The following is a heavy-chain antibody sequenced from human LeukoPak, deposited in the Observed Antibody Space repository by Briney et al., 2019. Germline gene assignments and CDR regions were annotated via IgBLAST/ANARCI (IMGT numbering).Heavy chain of an antibody. CDR1: GLTFSSYA. CDR2: ISGSGGST. J-gene: IGHJ4*02. CDR3: AKDQYYYDSSGYFDY. Sequence: GGSLRLSCAASGLTFSSYAMSWVRQAPGKGLEWVSAISGSGGSTYYADSVKGRFTISRDNSKNTLYLQMNSLRAEDTAVYYCAKDQYYYDSSGYFDYWGQGTLVTVSS. V-gene: IGHV3-23*01. D-gene: IGHD3-22*01.